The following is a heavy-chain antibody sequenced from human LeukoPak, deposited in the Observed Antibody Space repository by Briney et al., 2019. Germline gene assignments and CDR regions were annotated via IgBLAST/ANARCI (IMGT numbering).Heavy chain of an antibody. CDR2: IYYTGST. CDR1: GGSISRDY. V-gene: IGHV4-59*01. Sequence: SETLSLTCTVSGGSISRDYWSWIRQPPGKGLEWIGYIYYTGSTNYNPTLKSRVTISVDTSKNQFSLKLSSVTAADTAVYYCARDRPGGSSLDYWGQGTLVTVSS. J-gene: IGHJ4*02. CDR3: ARDRPGGSSLDY. D-gene: IGHD6-13*01.